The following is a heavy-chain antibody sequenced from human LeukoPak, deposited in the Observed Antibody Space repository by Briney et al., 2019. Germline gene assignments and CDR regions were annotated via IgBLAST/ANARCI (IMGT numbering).Heavy chain of an antibody. CDR2: IDGGGGNT. V-gene: IGHV3-23*01. CDR1: TFTFANSA. Sequence: PGGSLRLSCAASTFTFANSAMYWCRQAPGKGLEWVSTIDGGGGNTYYTDSVTGRFTISRDNSKNTLYLQMNSLRAEDTAVYYCAKKTDPAARYFAYWGQGTRVTVSS. J-gene: IGHJ4*02. D-gene: IGHD2-15*01. CDR3: AKKTDPAARYFAY.